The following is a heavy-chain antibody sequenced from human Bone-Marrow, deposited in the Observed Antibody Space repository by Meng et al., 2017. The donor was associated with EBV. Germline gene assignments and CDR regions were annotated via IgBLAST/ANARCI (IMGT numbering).Heavy chain of an antibody. Sequence: QVQLQESGPGLVKPSEPLSLTCAVSGGSISSNWWSWVRQPPGKGLEWIGEIHHRGDTNYNPSLKSRVAISIDKSKNQFSLKLNSVTAADTAVYYCAERYSTMWGKWFDPWGQGTLVTVSS. CDR1: GGSISSNW. CDR2: IHHRGDT. J-gene: IGHJ5*02. V-gene: IGHV4/OR15-8*02. D-gene: IGHD2-15*01. CDR3: AERYSTMWGKWFDP.